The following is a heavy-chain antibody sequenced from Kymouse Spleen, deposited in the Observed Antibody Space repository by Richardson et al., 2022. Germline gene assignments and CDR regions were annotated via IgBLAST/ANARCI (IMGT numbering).Heavy chain of an antibody. D-gene: IGHD6-6*01. V-gene: IGHV4-34*01. J-gene: IGHJ5*02. CDR3: ARGQGSSFNWFDP. CDR2: INHSGST. Sequence: QVQLQQWGAGLLKPSETLSLTCAVYGGSFSGYYWSWIRQPPGKGLEWIGEINHSGSTNYNPSLKSRVTISVDTSKNQFSLKLSSVTAADTAVYYCARGQGSSFNWFDPWGQGTLVTVSS. CDR1: GGSFSGYY.